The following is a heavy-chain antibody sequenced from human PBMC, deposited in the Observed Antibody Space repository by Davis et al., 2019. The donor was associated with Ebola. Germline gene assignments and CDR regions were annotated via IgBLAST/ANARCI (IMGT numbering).Heavy chain of an antibody. J-gene: IGHJ6*02. CDR3: AKGLGVTIFGVNGMDV. V-gene: IGHV3-30-3*01. Sequence: GESLKISCAASGFTFSSYAMHWVRQAPGKGLEWVAVISYDGSNKYYADSVKGRFTISRDNSKNTLYLQMNSLRAEDTAVYYCAKGLGVTIFGVNGMDVWGQGTTVTVSS. CDR1: GFTFSSYA. D-gene: IGHD3-3*01. CDR2: ISYDGSNK.